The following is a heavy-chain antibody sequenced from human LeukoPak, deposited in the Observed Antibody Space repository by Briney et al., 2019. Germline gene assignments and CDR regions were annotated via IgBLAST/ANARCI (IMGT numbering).Heavy chain of an antibody. Sequence: SETLSFTCTVSGDSISSYYWSWIRQPAGKGLEWIGRMYSSRTTHYSPSLKSRITMSVDTSKNQFSLRLSSVTAADTAVYYCAREGGSYRSFDYWGQGTLVTVSS. J-gene: IGHJ4*02. V-gene: IGHV4-4*07. CDR2: MYSSRTT. D-gene: IGHD1-26*01. CDR3: AREGGSYRSFDY. CDR1: GDSISSYY.